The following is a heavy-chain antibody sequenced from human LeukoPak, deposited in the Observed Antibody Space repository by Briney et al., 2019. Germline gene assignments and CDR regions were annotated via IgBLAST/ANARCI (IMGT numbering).Heavy chain of an antibody. CDR3: AREEWYYFDY. V-gene: IGHV3-30-3*01. J-gene: IGHJ4*02. CDR1: GFTFSTYA. CDR2: ISYDGSNK. D-gene: IGHD3-3*01. Sequence: PGGSLRLSCAASGFTFSTYAMHWVRQAPGKGLEWVAVISYDGSNKYYADSVQGRFTISRDNSKNTLYLQMNSLRAEDTAVYYCAREEWYYFDYWGQGTLVTVSS.